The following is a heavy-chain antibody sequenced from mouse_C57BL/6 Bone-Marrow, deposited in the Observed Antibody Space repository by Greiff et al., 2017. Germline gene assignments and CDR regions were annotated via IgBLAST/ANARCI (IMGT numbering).Heavy chain of an antibody. J-gene: IGHJ4*01. CDR1: GYTFTSYW. Sequence: QVQLQQPGAELVKPGASVKMSCKASGYTFTSYWLTWVKPRPGPGLEWIGDIYPGSGSTNYNEKFKSKATLTVDTSSSTAYMQLSSLTSEDSAVYYCARPAYYSNLYAMDYWGQGTSVTVSS. D-gene: IGHD2-5*01. CDR2: IYPGSGST. CDR3: ARPAYYSNLYAMDY. V-gene: IGHV1-55*01.